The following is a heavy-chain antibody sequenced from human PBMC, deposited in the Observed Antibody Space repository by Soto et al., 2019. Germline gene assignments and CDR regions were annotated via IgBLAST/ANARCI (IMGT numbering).Heavy chain of an antibody. Sequence: QVRLVESGGGVVQPGRSLRLSCAVSGLIFNVYSMHWVRQSPGKGLEWVAVISYDGRVTHYADSVKGRFTISRDNSENTVYLEMNGLRVEDSAVYYCAGSKGFHYDLDVWGQGTTGTVS. CDR1: GLIFNVYS. CDR2: ISYDGRVT. V-gene: IGHV3-30*03. CDR3: AGSKGFHYDLDV. J-gene: IGHJ6*03.